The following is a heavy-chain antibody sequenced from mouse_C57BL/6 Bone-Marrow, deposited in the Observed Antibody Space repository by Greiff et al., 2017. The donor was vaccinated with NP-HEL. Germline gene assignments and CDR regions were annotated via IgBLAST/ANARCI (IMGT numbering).Heavy chain of an antibody. CDR2: INYDGSST. CDR3: ARDRGVYSLDY. Sequence: EVHLVESEGGLVQPGSSMKLSCTASGFTFSDYYMAWVRQVPEKGLEWVANINYDGSSTYYLDSLKSRFISSRDNAKNILYLQMSSLKSEDTATYYCARDRGVYSLDYWGQGTSVTVSS. V-gene: IGHV5-16*01. CDR1: GFTFSDYY. J-gene: IGHJ4*01.